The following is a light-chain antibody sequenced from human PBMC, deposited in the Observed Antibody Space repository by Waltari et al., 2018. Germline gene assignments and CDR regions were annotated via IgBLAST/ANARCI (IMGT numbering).Light chain of an antibody. CDR3: LSADIGGTQGV. CDR2: KDT. J-gene: IGLJ2*01. CDR1: ALPKQY. Sequence: SYELTQPPSVSVSPGETAKIACSGDALPKQYAYWYRHTPGQAPVVVRYKDTVRPSGIPERFSGSSSGTTVTLTISGVQAEDEADYYCLSADIGGTQGVFGGGTKLTVL. V-gene: IGLV3-25*03.